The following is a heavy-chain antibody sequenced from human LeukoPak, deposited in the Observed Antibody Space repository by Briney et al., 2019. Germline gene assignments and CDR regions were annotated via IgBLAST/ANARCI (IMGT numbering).Heavy chain of an antibody. CDR2: IYYSGST. J-gene: IGHJ5*01. Sequence: SETLSLTCTVSGGSVSNHYWTWIRQPPGKGLEWIGYIYYSGSTNYNPPLKSRVTISVDTSKNQFSLKLNSVTAADTAVYYCARGRNLEWFDYWGQGTLVTVSS. V-gene: IGHV4-59*02. CDR3: ARGRNLEWFDY. D-gene: IGHD3-3*01. CDR1: GGSVSNHY.